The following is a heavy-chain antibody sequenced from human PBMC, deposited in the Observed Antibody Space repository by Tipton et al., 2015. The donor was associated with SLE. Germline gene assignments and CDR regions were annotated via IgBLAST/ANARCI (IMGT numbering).Heavy chain of an antibody. Sequence: TLSLTCTVSGGSISNFYYSWIRQPPGKGLEWIGYIYYSGSTNYNPSLKSRVTISVDTSKNQFSLKLSSVTAADTAVYYCATARAGCSRNSCYLDDLGPGILVSVSS. CDR2: IYYSGST. J-gene: IGHJ4*02. CDR1: GGSISNFY. V-gene: IGHV4-59*01. D-gene: IGHD2-2*01. CDR3: ATARAGCSRNSCYLDD.